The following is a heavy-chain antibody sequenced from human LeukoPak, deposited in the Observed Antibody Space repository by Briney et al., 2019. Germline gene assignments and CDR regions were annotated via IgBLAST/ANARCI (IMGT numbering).Heavy chain of an antibody. CDR1: GFTFSSYA. D-gene: IGHD7-27*01. CDR2: ISYDGSNK. CDR3: ARERSNWGSAFDI. Sequence: GGSLRLSCAASGFTFSSYAMHWVRQAPGKGLEWVAVISYDGSNKYYADSVKGRFTISRDNSKNTLYLQMNSLRAEDTAVYYCARERSNWGSAFDIWGQGTMVTVSS. J-gene: IGHJ3*02. V-gene: IGHV3-30*04.